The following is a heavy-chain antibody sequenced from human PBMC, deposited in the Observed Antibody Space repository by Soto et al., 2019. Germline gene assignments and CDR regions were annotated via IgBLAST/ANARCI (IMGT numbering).Heavy chain of an antibody. V-gene: IGHV3-23*01. J-gene: IGHJ4*02. D-gene: IGHD3-22*01. Sequence: PGGSLRLSCAASGFTFSSYAMSWVRQAPWKGLEWVSAISGSGGSTYYADSVKGRFTISRDNSKNTLYLQMNSLRAEDTAVYYCAKDPYYDSSGYYYAYTDSLGYFDYWGQGTLVTVSS. CDR1: GFTFSSYA. CDR3: AKDPYYDSSGYYYAYTDSLGYFDY. CDR2: ISGSGGST.